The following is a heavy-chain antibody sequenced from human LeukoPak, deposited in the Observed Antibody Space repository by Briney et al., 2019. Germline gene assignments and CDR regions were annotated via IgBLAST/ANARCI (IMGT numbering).Heavy chain of an antibody. CDR1: GFTFSSYA. J-gene: IGHJ3*02. CDR2: ISYDGSNK. V-gene: IGHV3-30-3*01. Sequence: GGSLRLSCAASGFTFSSYAMHWVRQAPGKGLEWVAVISYDGSNKYYADSVKGRFTISRDNSKNTLYLQMNSLRAEDTAVYYCARAMEQEFDAFDIWGQGTMVTVSS. CDR3: ARAMEQEFDAFDI. D-gene: IGHD1/OR15-1a*01.